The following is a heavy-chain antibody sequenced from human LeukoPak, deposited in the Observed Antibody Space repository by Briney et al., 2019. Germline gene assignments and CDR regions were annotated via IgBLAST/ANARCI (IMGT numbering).Heavy chain of an antibody. CDR3: ARDPYSGGYYAYYFYYMDV. Sequence: GRSLRLSCAASGFTFSNYNMNWVRQTPGKGLEWLSSITIITSHIYYADSVKGRFTISRDNAKNSLYLQIDRLRAEDTAVYYCARDPYSGGYYAYYFYYMDVWGTGTTVTVSS. D-gene: IGHD1-26*01. CDR1: GFTFSNYN. J-gene: IGHJ6*03. V-gene: IGHV3-21*01. CDR2: ITIITSHI.